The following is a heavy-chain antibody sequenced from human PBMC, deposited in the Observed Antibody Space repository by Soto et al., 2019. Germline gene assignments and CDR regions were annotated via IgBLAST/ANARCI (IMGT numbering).Heavy chain of an antibody. D-gene: IGHD5-12*01. V-gene: IGHV4-30-4*01. CDR3: ARTTWGRGYSGYYYYGMDV. CDR1: GGSISSGDYY. J-gene: IGHJ6*02. Sequence: SETLSLTCTVSGGSISSGDYYWSWIRQPPGKGLEWIGYIYYSGSTYYNPSLKSRVTISVDTSKNQSSLKLSSVTAADTAVYYCARTTWGRGYSGYYYYGMDVWGQGTTVTVSS. CDR2: IYYSGST.